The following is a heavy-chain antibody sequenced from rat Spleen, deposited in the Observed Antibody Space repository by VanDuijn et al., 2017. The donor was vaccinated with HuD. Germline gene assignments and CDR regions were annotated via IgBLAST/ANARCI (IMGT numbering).Heavy chain of an antibody. D-gene: IGHD1-10*01. CDR2: ITNTGGST. V-gene: IGHV5-31*01. CDR3: TRAIITTTGVMDA. J-gene: IGHJ4*01. Sequence: EVQLVESGGGLVQPGRSLKLSCVASGFTFNNYWMTWIRQAPGKGLEWVASITNTGGSTYYPDSVKGRFTISRDNAKSTLYLQMNSLRSEDTATNYCTRAIITTTGVMDAWGQGASVTVSS. CDR1: GFTFNNYW.